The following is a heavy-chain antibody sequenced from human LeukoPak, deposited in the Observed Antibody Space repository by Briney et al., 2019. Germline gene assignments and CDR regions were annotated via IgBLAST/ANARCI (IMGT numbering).Heavy chain of an antibody. CDR3: ARGAFGVLLSAFDI. Sequence: SETLSLTCTVSGYSISSGYFWGWIRQPPGKGLEWIGSIYHSGSTYSNPSLKSRVIISVDTSKNQFSLKLSSVTAADTAVYWCARGAFGVLLSAFDIWGQGTMVTVSS. D-gene: IGHD3-3*01. CDR2: IYHSGST. V-gene: IGHV4-38-2*02. CDR1: GYSISSGYF. J-gene: IGHJ3*02.